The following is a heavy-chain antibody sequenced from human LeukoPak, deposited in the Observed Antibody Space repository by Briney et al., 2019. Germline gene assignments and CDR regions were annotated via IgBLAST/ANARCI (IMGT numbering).Heavy chain of an antibody. CDR3: DTSGDSTSYYYYGMDV. Sequence: ASVKVSCKASGYTFTGYYMHWVRQAPGQGLEWMGWINPNSGGTNYAQKFQGRVTMTRDTSISTAYMELSRLRSDDTAVYYCDTSGDSTSYYYYGMDVWGQGTTVTVSS. D-gene: IGHD3-10*01. CDR1: GYTFTGYY. V-gene: IGHV1-2*02. J-gene: IGHJ6*02. CDR2: INPNSGGT.